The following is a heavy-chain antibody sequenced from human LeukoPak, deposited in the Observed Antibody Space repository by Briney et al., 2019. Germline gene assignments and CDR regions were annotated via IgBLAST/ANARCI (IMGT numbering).Heavy chain of an antibody. CDR1: GCTFSSYS. V-gene: IGHV3-21*01. J-gene: IGHJ4*02. CDR2: ISSSSSYI. D-gene: IGHD2-2*01. Sequence: GGSLRLSCAASGCTFSSYSMNWVRQAPGKGLEWVSSISSSSSYIYYADSVKGRFTISRDNAKNSLYLQMNSLRAEDTAVYYCASPYCSSTSCYATVFDYWGQGTLVTVSS. CDR3: ASPYCSSTSCYATVFDY.